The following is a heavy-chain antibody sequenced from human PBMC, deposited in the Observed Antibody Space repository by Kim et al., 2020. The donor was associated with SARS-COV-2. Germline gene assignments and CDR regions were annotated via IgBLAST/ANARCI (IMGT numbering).Heavy chain of an antibody. Sequence: GGSLRLSCAASGFTFSSYGMHWVRQAPGKGLEWVAVISYDGSNKYYADSVKGRFTISRDNSKNTLYLQMNSLRAEDTAVYYCAKGKGALLLDYWGQGTL. J-gene: IGHJ4*02. CDR1: GFTFSSYG. CDR2: ISYDGSNK. CDR3: AKGKGALLLDY. V-gene: IGHV3-30*18. D-gene: IGHD1-26*01.